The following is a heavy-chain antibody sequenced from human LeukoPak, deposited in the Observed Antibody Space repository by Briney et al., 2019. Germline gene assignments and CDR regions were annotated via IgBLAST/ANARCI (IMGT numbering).Heavy chain of an antibody. CDR3: AVTTVVTPLFDY. D-gene: IGHD4-23*01. J-gene: IGHJ4*02. CDR1: GYTFTGYY. Sequence: ASVKVSCKASGYTFTGYYMHWVRQAPGQGLEWMGWINPNSGGTNYAQKFQGRVTMTRDTSISTAYMELSRLRSDDTAAYYCAVTTVVTPLFDYWGQGTLVTVSS. CDR2: INPNSGGT. V-gene: IGHV1-2*02.